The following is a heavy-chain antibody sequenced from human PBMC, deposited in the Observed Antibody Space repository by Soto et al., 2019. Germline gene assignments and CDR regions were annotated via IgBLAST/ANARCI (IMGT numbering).Heavy chain of an antibody. CDR1: GGSISSYY. V-gene: IGHV4-59*01. CDR2: IYYSGST. CDR3: ARGLASVPPDY. Sequence: QVQLQESGPGLVKPSETLSLTCTVSGGSISSYYWSWIRQPPGKGLEWIGYIYYSGSTNYNPSLRSRVTISVDTSKNQFSLKLRSVTAADTAVYYCARGLASVPPDYWGQGTLVTVSS. J-gene: IGHJ4*02.